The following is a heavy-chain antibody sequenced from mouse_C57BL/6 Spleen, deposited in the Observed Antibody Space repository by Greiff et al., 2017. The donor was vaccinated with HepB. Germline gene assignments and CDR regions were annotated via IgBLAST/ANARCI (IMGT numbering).Heavy chain of an antibody. Sequence: QVQLQQPGAELVKPGASVKMSCKASGYTFTSYWITWVKQRPGQGLEWIGDIYPGSGSTNYNEKFKSKATLTVDTSSSTAYMQLSSLTSEDSAVYYDERENDGSSESDYYAMDYWGQGTSVTVSS. D-gene: IGHD1-1*01. V-gene: IGHV1-55*01. CDR3: ERENDGSSESDYYAMDY. CDR2: IYPGSGST. J-gene: IGHJ4*01. CDR1: GYTFTSYW.